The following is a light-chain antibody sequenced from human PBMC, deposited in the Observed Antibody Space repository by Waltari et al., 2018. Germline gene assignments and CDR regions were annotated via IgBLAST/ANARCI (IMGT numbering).Light chain of an antibody. J-gene: IGLJ7*01. CDR2: EKT. CDR3: GTWDSSLSGAV. Sequence: QSVLTQPPSVSAAPGQRVTISCSGGSSNIGNNYVSWYRQFPGTAPKLLINEKTERPSGIPCLFSGSKSGTSATLDITGLQAGDEADYYCGTWDSSLSGAVFGGGTHLTVL. CDR1: SSNIGNNY. V-gene: IGLV1-51*02.